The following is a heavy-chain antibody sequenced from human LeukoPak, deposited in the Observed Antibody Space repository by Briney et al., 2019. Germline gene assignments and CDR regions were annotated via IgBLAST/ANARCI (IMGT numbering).Heavy chain of an antibody. CDR2: IIPIFGTA. Sequence: HGASVRVSCTASGGTFSSYAISWVRQAPGQGLEWMGGIIPIFGTANYAQKFQGRVTITADESTSTAYMELSSLRSEDTAVYYCAIASGDGSGSYFPLEPWGQGTLVTVAS. CDR1: GGTFSSYA. D-gene: IGHD3-10*01. J-gene: IGHJ5*02. V-gene: IGHV1-69*01. CDR3: AIASGDGSGSYFPLEP.